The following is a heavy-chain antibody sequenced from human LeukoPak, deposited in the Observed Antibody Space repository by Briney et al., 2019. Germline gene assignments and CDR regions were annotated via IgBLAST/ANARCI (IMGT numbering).Heavy chain of an antibody. CDR2: LSGGGGNT. J-gene: IGHJ4*02. CDR3: AKRIAVAGGHFDY. CDR1: GFTFSSYA. V-gene: IGHV3-23*01. Sequence: GGSLRLSCAASGFTFSSYAMSWVRQAPGKGLEWVSALSGGGGNTYYADSVKGRFTISRDNSKNTLYLQMDSLRAEDTAVYYCAKRIAVAGGHFDYWGQGTLVTVSS. D-gene: IGHD6-19*01.